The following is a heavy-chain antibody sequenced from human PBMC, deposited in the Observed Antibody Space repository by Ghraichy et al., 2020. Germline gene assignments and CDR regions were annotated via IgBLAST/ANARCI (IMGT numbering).Heavy chain of an antibody. Sequence: SETLSLTCTVSGASVNRGNDYWRWIRQPPGKGLEWIGYIYLLGSTNYNPSVKSGVTISVDTSKNQFSLKLSSVTAADTAVYFCARGARPSPSGYSSHFDSWGLGTLVTVSS. J-gene: IGHJ4*02. V-gene: IGHV4-61*01. CDR1: GASVNRGNDY. CDR3: ARGARPSPSGYSSHFDS. D-gene: IGHD3-3*01. CDR2: IYLLGST.